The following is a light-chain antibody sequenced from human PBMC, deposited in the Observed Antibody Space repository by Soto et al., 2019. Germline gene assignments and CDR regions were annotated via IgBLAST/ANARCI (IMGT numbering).Light chain of an antibody. CDR2: RND. CDR1: SSNIGSNY. J-gene: IGLJ1*01. V-gene: IGLV1-47*01. Sequence: QSALTQPPSASGTPGQRVTISCSGSSSNIGSNYVYWYQQLPGTAPKLLIHRNDQRPSGVPDRFSGSKSGTSASLAISGLRSEDEADYYCATWDDSLREVFGTGYKGPVL. CDR3: ATWDDSLREV.